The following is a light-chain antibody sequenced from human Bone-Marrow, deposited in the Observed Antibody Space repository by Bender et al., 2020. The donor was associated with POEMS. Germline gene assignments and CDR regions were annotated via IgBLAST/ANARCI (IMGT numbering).Light chain of an antibody. CDR3: CSYTGTYVV. CDR2: DVN. CDR1: SSDVGGYTY. Sequence: QSALTQPRSVSGSPGQSVTISCTGTSSDVGGYTYVSWYQQHPARAPKLIIYDVNNRPSGVPDRFSGSKSGTSASLAITGLQAEDEAEYYCCSYTGTYVVFGGGTKLTVL. V-gene: IGLV2-11*01. J-gene: IGLJ2*01.